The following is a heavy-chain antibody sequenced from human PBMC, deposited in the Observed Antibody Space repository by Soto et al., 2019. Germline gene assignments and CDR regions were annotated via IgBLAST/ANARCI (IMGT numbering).Heavy chain of an antibody. V-gene: IGHV3-11*05. J-gene: IGHJ3*02. CDR2: ISSSSSYT. CDR1: GFTFSDYY. CDR3: ARERMYDYGDYVRAFDI. D-gene: IGHD4-17*01. Sequence: GGSLRLSCAASGFTFSDYYMSWIRQAPGKGLEWVSYISSSSSYTNYADSVKGRFTISRDNAKNSLYLQMNSLRAEDTAVYYCARERMYDYGDYVRAFDIWGQGTMVTVSS.